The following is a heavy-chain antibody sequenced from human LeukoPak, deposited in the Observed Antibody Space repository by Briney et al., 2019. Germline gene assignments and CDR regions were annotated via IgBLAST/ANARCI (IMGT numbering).Heavy chain of an antibody. Sequence: ASVKVSCKASGYTFTSYDINWVRQATGQGLEWMGWMNPNSGNTGYAQKFQGRVTITRNTSISTAYMELSSLRSEDTAVYYCARGPEVGATTYYYYYYMDVWGKGTTVTVSS. CDR2: MNPNSGNT. J-gene: IGHJ6*03. CDR3: ARGPEVGATTYYYYYYMDV. D-gene: IGHD1-26*01. CDR1: GYTFTSYD. V-gene: IGHV1-8*03.